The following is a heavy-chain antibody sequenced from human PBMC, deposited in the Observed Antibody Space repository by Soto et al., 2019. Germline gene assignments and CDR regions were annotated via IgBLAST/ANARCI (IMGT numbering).Heavy chain of an antibody. CDR1: GYSLTSYW. CDR2: IYPGDSDT. CDR3: ARFGELSTNPPYYYGMDV. V-gene: IGHV5-51*01. D-gene: IGHD3-10*01. J-gene: IGHJ6*02. Sequence: PGESLKISCKGSGYSLTSYWIGWVRQMPGKGLEWMGIIYPGDSDTRYSPSFQGQVTISADKSISTAYLQWSSLKASDTAMYYCARFGELSTNPPYYYGMDVWGQGTTATVS.